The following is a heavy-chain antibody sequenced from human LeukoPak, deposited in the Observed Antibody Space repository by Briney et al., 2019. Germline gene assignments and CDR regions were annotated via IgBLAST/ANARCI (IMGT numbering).Heavy chain of an antibody. CDR2: IYPGDSDT. CDR1: GYSFTSYW. J-gene: IGHJ3*02. Sequence: GESLKISCKGSGYSFTSYWIGWVRQMPRTGLEWMGIIYPGDSDTRYSPSFQGQVTISADKSISTAYLQWSSLKASDTAMYYCARPMATTSFSDAFDIWGQGTMVTVSS. CDR3: ARPMATTSFSDAFDI. V-gene: IGHV5-51*01. D-gene: IGHD5-24*01.